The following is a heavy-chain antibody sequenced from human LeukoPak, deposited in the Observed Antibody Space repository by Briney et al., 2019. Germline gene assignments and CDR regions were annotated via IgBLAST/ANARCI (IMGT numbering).Heavy chain of an antibody. CDR3: ARDGSPWDS. CDR2: MNQDGSEK. Sequence: GGSLRLSCVVSGFTFKAYWMSWVRQAPGKGLEWVANMNQDGSEKYYVDSVKGRFTISRDNAKNLLFLQMNSLRAENTAVYYCARDGSPWDSWGQGTLVTVS. D-gene: IGHD6-13*01. J-gene: IGHJ4*02. CDR1: GFTFKAYW. V-gene: IGHV3-7*01.